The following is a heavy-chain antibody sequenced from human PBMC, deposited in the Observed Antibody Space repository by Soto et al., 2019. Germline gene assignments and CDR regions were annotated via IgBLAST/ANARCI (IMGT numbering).Heavy chain of an antibody. D-gene: IGHD3-22*01. CDR3: ARQYYYDNSGYYY. V-gene: IGHV1-3*04. Sequence: ASVKVSCKASGYTFTTYAMHWVRKAPGQRLEWMGWINTGNGNTKYSQKFQGRVTVTRDTSASTAYMELSSLRPEDTAVYYCARQYYYDNSGYYYWGQGTMVTVSS. CDR2: INTGNGNT. J-gene: IGHJ4*03. CDR1: GYTFTTYA.